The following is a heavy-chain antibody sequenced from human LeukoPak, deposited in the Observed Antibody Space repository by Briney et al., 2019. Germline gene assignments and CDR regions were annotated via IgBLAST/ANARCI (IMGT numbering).Heavy chain of an antibody. Sequence: SETLSLTCTVSGGSISSSSYYWGWIRQPPGKGLEWIGYIYYSGSTNYNPSLKSRITISVDTSKNQFSRKLSSVTAADTAVYYCARNRLPGDYWGQGTLVTVSS. V-gene: IGHV4-61*05. CDR3: ARNRLPGDY. J-gene: IGHJ4*02. CDR1: GGSISSSSYY. D-gene: IGHD7-27*01. CDR2: IYYSGST.